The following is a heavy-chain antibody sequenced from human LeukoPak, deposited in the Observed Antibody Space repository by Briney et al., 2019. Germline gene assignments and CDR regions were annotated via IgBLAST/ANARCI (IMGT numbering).Heavy chain of an antibody. J-gene: IGHJ5*02. CDR1: GFTVSSKY. D-gene: IGHD6-6*01. Sequence: HGGSLRLSCAASGFTVSSKYMSWVRQAPGKGLEWVSGIYSGGSTYYADSVKGRFTISRDNSKNTLYLQMNSLRAEDTAVYYCARDPSSSSLNWFDPWGQGTLVTVSS. CDR2: IYSGGST. CDR3: ARDPSSSSLNWFDP. V-gene: IGHV3-53*01.